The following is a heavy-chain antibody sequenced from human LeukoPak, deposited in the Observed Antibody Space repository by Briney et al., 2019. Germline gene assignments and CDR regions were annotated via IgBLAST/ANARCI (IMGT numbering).Heavy chain of an antibody. D-gene: IGHD3-10*01. CDR3: AREGKITMVRGVIRYYYMDV. CDR1: GGSISSGSYY. V-gene: IGHV4-61*02. CDR2: IFTSGST. Sequence: SGTLSLTCTVSGGSISSGSYYWSWIRQPAGKGLEWIGRIFTSGSTKYNPSLKSRVTISVDTSKNQFSLKLSSVTAADTAVYYCAREGKITMVRGVIRYYYMDVWGKGTTVTISS. J-gene: IGHJ6*03.